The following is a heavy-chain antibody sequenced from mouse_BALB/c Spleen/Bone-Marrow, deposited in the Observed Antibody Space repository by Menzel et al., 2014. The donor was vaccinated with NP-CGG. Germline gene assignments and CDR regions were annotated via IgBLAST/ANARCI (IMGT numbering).Heavy chain of an antibody. CDR1: GYSFTGYT. CDR3: ARHGYGNYVAMDY. Sequence: VQLQQSGPELVKPGASMKISCKASGYSFTGYTMNWVEQSHGKNLEWIGHINPYNGGTSQNQKFKGKATLTVDKSSSTAYMELLSLTSEDSAVYYCARHGYGNYVAMDYWGQGTSVTVSS. J-gene: IGHJ4*01. CDR2: INPYNGGT. V-gene: IGHV1-18*01. D-gene: IGHD2-10*02.